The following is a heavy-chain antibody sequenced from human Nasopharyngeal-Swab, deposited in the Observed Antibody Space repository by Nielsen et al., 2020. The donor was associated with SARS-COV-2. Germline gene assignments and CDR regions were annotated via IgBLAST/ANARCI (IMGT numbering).Heavy chain of an antibody. Sequence: GESLKISRAASGFTFSSYSMNWVRQAPGKGLEWVSSISSSSSYIYYADSVKGRFTISRDNAKNSLYLQMNSLRAEDTTVYYCARRDTVTLYYYYYGMDVWGQGTTVTVSS. V-gene: IGHV3-21*01. CDR3: ARRDTVTLYYYYYGMDV. CDR1: GFTFSSYS. CDR2: ISSSSSYI. D-gene: IGHD4-11*01. J-gene: IGHJ6*02.